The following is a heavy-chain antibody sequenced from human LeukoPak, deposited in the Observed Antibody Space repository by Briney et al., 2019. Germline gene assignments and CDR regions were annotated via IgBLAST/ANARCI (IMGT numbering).Heavy chain of an antibody. Sequence: KPSETLSLTCTVSGGSIGSSSYYWGWIRQPPGKGLEWIGSIYHSGSTYYNPSLKSRVTISVDTSKNQFSLKLSSVTAADTAVYYCARDPSTTVGDYWGQGILVTVSS. CDR3: ARDPSTTVGDY. D-gene: IGHD4-11*01. CDR1: GGSIGSSSYY. CDR2: IYHSGST. J-gene: IGHJ4*02. V-gene: IGHV4-39*07.